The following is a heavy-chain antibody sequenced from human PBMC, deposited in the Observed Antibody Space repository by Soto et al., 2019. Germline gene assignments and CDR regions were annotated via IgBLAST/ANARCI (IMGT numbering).Heavy chain of an antibody. D-gene: IGHD3-10*01. V-gene: IGHV4-34*01. J-gene: IGHJ4*02. Sequence: QVQLQQWGAGLLKPSETLSLTCAVYGGSFSGYYWSWIRQPPGKGLEWIGEINHSGITNYNPSLKSRVTISVDTTRHQVSLKRSSVTAADTAVYYCARGGGASHAEKLRSDYWGQGTLVTVAS. CDR2: INHSGIT. CDR3: ARGGGASHAEKLRSDY. CDR1: GGSFSGYY.